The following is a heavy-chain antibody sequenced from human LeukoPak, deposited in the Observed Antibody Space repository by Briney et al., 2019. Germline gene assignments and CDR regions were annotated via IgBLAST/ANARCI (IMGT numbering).Heavy chain of an antibody. CDR3: ARVGDYYYYMDV. J-gene: IGHJ6*03. CDR1: GGSISSSSYY. Sequence: SETLSLTCTVSGGSISSSSYYWGWIRQPPGKGLEWIGSIYYSGSTYYNPSLKSRVTISVDTSKNQFSLKLSSVTAADTAVYYCARVGDYYYYMDVWGKGTTVTISS. CDR2: IYYSGST. V-gene: IGHV4-39*07. D-gene: IGHD3-16*01.